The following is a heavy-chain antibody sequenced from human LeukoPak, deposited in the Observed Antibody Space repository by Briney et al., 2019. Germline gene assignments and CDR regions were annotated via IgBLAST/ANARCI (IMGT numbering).Heavy chain of an antibody. CDR1: GGSFSGYY. V-gene: IGHV4-34*01. J-gene: IGHJ3*02. Sequence: SETLSLTCAVYGGSFSGYYWSWIRQPPGKGLEWIGEINHSGSTNYNPSLKSRVTISVDTSKNQCSLKLSSVTAADTAVYYCARDSGSNGFDIWGQGTMVTVSS. CDR3: ARDSGSNGFDI. CDR2: INHSGST. D-gene: IGHD3-22*01.